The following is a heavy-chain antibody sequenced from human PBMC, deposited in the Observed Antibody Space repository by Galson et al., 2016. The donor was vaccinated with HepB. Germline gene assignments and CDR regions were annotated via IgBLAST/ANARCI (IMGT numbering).Heavy chain of an antibody. CDR3: ARQRRNYGMDV. V-gene: IGHV5-51*01. D-gene: IGHD1-1*01. CDR1: GFSFATHW. Sequence: QSGAEVKKPGESLKISCKTSGFSFATHWIAWVRQMPGKGLEWMGIIYASDSETRYSPPFQGQVTISVDKSTAVAYLQWNSLKASDTAMYYCARQRRNYGMDVWGQGTTVTVSS. J-gene: IGHJ6*02. CDR2: IYASDSET.